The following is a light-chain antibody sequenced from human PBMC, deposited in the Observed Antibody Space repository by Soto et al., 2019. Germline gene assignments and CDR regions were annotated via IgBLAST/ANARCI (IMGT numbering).Light chain of an antibody. Sequence: EIGLTQSPGTLSGSPGERATLSFRASQSVSSSYLAWYQQKPGQAPRLLIYGASSRATGIPDRFSGSGSGTDFTLTISRLEPEDFAVYYCQQHGSSPRTFGQGTKVDIK. CDR2: GAS. V-gene: IGKV3-20*01. CDR3: QQHGSSPRT. CDR1: QSVSSSY. J-gene: IGKJ1*01.